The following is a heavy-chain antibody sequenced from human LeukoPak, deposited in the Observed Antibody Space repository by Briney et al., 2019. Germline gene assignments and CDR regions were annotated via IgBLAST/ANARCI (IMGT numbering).Heavy chain of an antibody. Sequence: GASVKVSCKASGYTFTGYYMHWVRQAPGQGLEWMGWINPNSGGTNYAQKFQGRVTMTRDTSISTAYMELSRLRSDDTAVYYCARLYYYDSSGYYEDGDYMDVWGKGTTVTISS. J-gene: IGHJ6*03. V-gene: IGHV1-2*02. CDR3: ARLYYYDSSGYYEDGDYMDV. CDR1: GYTFTGYY. D-gene: IGHD3-22*01. CDR2: INPNSGGT.